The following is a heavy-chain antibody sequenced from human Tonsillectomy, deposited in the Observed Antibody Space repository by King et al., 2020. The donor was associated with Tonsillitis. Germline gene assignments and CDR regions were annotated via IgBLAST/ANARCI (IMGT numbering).Heavy chain of an antibody. J-gene: IGHJ3*02. CDR1: GVTFGSDA. CDR3: AKDQWELLDAFDI. Sequence: GGGVGERGGALGVSCVASGVTFGSDAMSGVRQAPGKGREGGSAISGSGGGTYYADSVTGRFTISRDNAKNMLYLQMNSLRAEDTAVYYCAKDQWELLDAFDIWGQGTMVTVSS. D-gene: IGHD1-26*01. CDR2: ISGSGGGT. V-gene: IGHV3-23*01.